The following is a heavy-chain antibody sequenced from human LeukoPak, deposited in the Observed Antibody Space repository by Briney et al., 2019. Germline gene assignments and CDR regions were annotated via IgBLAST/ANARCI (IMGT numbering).Heavy chain of an antibody. V-gene: IGHV3-33*01. D-gene: IGHD1-26*01. CDR3: ARSSGSYYAGFDY. CDR2: IWYDGSNK. CDR1: GFTFSSYG. J-gene: IGHJ4*02. Sequence: GRSLGLSCAASGFTFSSYGMHWVRQAPGKGLEWVAVIWYDGSNKYYADSVKGRFTISRDNSKNTLYLQMNSLRAEDTAVYYCARSSGSYYAGFDYWGQGTLVTVSS.